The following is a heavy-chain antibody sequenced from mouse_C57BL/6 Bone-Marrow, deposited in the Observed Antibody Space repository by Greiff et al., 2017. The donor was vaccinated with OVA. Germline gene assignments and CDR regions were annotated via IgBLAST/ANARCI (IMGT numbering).Heavy chain of an antibody. V-gene: IGHV1-31*01. J-gene: IGHJ2*01. CDR1: GYSFTGDY. CDR2: IYPYNGVS. Sequence: EVQVVESGPELVKPGASVKISCKASGYSFTGDYMHWVKQSHGNILDWIGYIYPYNGVSSYNQKFKGKATLTVDKSSSTAYMELRSLTSEDSAVSYCARRRSWYYFDYWGQGTTLTVSS. CDR3: ARRRSWYYFDY.